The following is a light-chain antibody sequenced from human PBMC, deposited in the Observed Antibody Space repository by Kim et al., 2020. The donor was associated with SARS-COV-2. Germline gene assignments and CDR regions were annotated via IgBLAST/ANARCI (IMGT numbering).Light chain of an antibody. J-gene: IGKJ1*01. Sequence: EIVVTQSPDTLSLSPGERATLSCRASQSVGSRYLAWYQQKPGQAPRLLIYGASSRATGIPDRFSGSGSGTDFTLAISRLEPEDFAVYYCQQYLISPWTFGQGTKVDIK. CDR2: GAS. V-gene: IGKV3-20*01. CDR3: QQYLISPWT. CDR1: QSVGSRY.